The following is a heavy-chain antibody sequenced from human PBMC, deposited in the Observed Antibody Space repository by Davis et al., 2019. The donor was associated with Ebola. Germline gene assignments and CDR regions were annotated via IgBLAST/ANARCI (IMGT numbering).Heavy chain of an antibody. D-gene: IGHD3-3*01. CDR2: NSGSGSST. Sequence: GGSLRLSCAASGFTFSSYAMSWVRQAPGKGLEWVSTNSGSGSSTYYADSVKGRFTVSRDNSKKTMYLQMNSLRAEDTAVYYCARSGLSFGVVKYHYGMDVWGKGTTVTVSS. J-gene: IGHJ6*04. CDR3: ARSGLSFGVVKYHYGMDV. CDR1: GFTFSSYA. V-gene: IGHV3-23*01.